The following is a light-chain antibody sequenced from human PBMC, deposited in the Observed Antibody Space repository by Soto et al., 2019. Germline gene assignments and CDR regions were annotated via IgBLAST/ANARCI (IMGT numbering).Light chain of an antibody. CDR1: QSISSY. Sequence: DIQMTQSPSSLSASVGDRVTITCRASQSISSYLNGYQQKPEKAPKLLIYAASSLQSGVPSRFSGSGSGTNFTLTISSLQPEDFATYYCQQSYSTPCGFGQGTKVEIK. V-gene: IGKV1-39*01. CDR2: AAS. CDR3: QQSYSTPCG. J-gene: IGKJ1*01.